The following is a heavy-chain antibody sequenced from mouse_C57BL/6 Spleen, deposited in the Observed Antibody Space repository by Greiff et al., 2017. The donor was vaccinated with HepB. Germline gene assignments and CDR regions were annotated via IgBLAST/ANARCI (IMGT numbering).Heavy chain of an antibody. J-gene: IGHJ4*01. CDR2: IYPGDGDT. CDR3: ARLRGYYGSSLGDY. V-gene: IGHV1-82*01. D-gene: IGHD1-1*01. Sequence: QVQLKESGPELVKPGASVKISCKASGYAFSSSWMNWVKQRPGKGLEWIGRIYPGDGDTNYNGKFKGKATLTADKSSSTAYMQLSSLTSEDSAVYFCARLRGYYGSSLGDYWGQGTSVTVSS. CDR1: GYAFSSSW.